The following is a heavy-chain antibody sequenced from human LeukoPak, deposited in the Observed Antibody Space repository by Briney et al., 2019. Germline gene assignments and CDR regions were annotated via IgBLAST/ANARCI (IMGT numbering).Heavy chain of an antibody. D-gene: IGHD2/OR15-2a*01. Sequence: PGGSLRLSCTVSGGYTGSHYWSWIRQPAGKGLECIAPISPSGTTHYNPSLGSRVTMSVDTSKNYFSLRLSSVTAADTAVYYCARDFYASGFYFWFDPWGQGMLVTVSS. CDR2: ISPSGTT. CDR1: GGYTGSHY. J-gene: IGHJ5*02. CDR3: ARDFYASGFYFWFDP. V-gene: IGHV4-4*07.